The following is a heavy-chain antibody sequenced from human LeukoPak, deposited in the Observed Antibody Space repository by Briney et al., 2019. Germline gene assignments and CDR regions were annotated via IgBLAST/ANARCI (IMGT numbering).Heavy chain of an antibody. V-gene: IGHV4-31*03. Sequence: SETLSLTCTVSGGSISSGGYYWSWIRQHPGKGLEWIGYIYYSGSTYYNPSLKSRVTISVDRSKNQFSLKLSSVTAADTAVYYCARVRSQTTHIDYWGQGTLVTVSS. CDR3: ARVRSQTTHIDY. D-gene: IGHD1-1*01. CDR2: IYYSGST. J-gene: IGHJ4*02. CDR1: GGSISSGGYY.